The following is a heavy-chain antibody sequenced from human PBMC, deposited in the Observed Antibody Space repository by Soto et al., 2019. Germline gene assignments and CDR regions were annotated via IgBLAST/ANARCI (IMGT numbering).Heavy chain of an antibody. D-gene: IGHD3-16*02. CDR2: ISTSGGRP. J-gene: IGHJ4*02. CDR1: GIAFSNYA. Sequence: EVQLLESGGGLVQPGGSLRLSCTASGIAFSNYAMSWVRQAPRKGLEWVSTISTSGGRPYYADSVKGRFTISRDNSKNTLYLQMNSLRAEDTAVYHCAKDPDRYDYVWGTYRYIDHWGQGTRVTVSS. CDR3: AKDPDRYDYVWGTYRYIDH. V-gene: IGHV3-23*01.